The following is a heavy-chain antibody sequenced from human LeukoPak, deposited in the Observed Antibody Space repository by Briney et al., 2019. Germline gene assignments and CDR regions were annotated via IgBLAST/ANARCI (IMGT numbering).Heavy chain of an antibody. J-gene: IGHJ1*01. D-gene: IGHD4-17*01. CDR3: ARASLRTSYFQH. Sequence: GRSLRLSCAASGFTFSSYGMHWVRQAPGKGLEWVAVISYDGSNKYYADSEKGRFTISRDNPKNTLYLQMNSLRAEDTAVYYCARASLRTSYFQHWGQGTLVTVSS. CDR1: GFTFSSYG. CDR2: ISYDGSNK. V-gene: IGHV3-30*03.